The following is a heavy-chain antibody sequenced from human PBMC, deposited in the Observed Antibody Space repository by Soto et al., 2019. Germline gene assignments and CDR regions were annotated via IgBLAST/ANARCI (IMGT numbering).Heavy chain of an antibody. CDR1: GFIFSSYA. CDR2: ISGSGGST. CDR3: ANLWVIPFFDY. J-gene: IGHJ4*02. D-gene: IGHD3-16*01. V-gene: IGHV3-23*01. Sequence: GGSLRLSCAASGFIFSSYAMSWVRQAPGKGLEWVSAISGSGGSTYYADSVKGRFTISRDNSKNTLYLQMNSLRAEDTAVYYCANLWVIPFFDYWGQGTLVTVSS.